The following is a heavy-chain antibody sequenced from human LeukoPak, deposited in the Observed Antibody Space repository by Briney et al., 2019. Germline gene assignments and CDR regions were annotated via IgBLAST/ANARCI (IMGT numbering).Heavy chain of an antibody. CDR3: ARGLGYCSSTSCSFDY. J-gene: IGHJ4*02. Sequence: PSETLSLTCAVYGGSFSGYYWSWIRQPPGKGLEWIGEINHSGNTNYNPSLKSRVTISVDTSKHQFSLQLSSVTAADTAVYYCARGLGYCSSTSCSFDYWGQGTLVTVSS. V-gene: IGHV4-34*01. CDR1: GGSFSGYY. CDR2: INHSGNT. D-gene: IGHD2-2*01.